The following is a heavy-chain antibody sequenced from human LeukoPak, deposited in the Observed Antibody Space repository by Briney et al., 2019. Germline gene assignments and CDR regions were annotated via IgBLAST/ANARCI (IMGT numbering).Heavy chain of an antibody. V-gene: IGHV4-59*01. CDR2: IYYSGST. J-gene: IGHJ4*02. Sequence: SETLSLTCTVSGGSTSSYYWSWIRQPPGKGLEWIGYIYYSGSTNYNPSLKSRVTISVDTSKNQFSLKLSSVTAADTAVYYCARGVYDFWSGYYFDYWGQGTLVTVSS. CDR1: GGSTSSYY. D-gene: IGHD3-3*01. CDR3: ARGVYDFWSGYYFDY.